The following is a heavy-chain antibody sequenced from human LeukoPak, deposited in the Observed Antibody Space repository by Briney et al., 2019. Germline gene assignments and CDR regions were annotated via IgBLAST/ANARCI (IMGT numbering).Heavy chain of an antibody. J-gene: IGHJ4*02. D-gene: IGHD2-2*01. CDR1: GGSISSGGSY. V-gene: IGHV4-31*03. CDR3: ARLCSSTSCYPWDY. CDR2: IYYSGST. Sequence: PSETLSLTCTVSGGSISSGGSYWSWIRQHPGKGLEWIGYIYYSGSTYYNPSLKSRVTISVDTSKNQFSLKLSPVTAGDTAVYYCARLCSSTSCYPWDYWGQGTLVTVSS.